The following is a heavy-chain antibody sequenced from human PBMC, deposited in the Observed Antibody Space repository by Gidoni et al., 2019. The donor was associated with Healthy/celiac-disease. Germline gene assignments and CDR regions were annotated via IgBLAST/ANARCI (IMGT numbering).Heavy chain of an antibody. V-gene: IGHV3-30-3*01. CDR2: ISYDGSNK. CDR3: ARARIAAAVSWFDP. Sequence: QVQLVESGGGVVQPGRSLRLSCAASGFTFRSYAMHWVRQAPGKGLEWVAVISYDGSNKYYADSVKGRFTISRDNSKNTLYLQMNSLRAEDTAVYYCARARIAAAVSWFDPWGQGTLVTVSS. CDR1: GFTFRSYA. D-gene: IGHD6-13*01. J-gene: IGHJ5*02.